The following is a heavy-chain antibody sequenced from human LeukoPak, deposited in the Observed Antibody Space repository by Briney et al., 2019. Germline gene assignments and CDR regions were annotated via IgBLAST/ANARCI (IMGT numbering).Heavy chain of an antibody. CDR1: GFTFSSYW. Sequence: GGSLRLSCAASGFTFSSYWMHWVRQAPGKGLVWVSRISTDGSTTNYADSVKGRFTTSRDNAKNTLYLQMNSLRAEDTAVYYCARIVDYWGQGTLVTVSS. J-gene: IGHJ4*02. CDR2: ISTDGSTT. V-gene: IGHV3-74*01. CDR3: ARIVDY.